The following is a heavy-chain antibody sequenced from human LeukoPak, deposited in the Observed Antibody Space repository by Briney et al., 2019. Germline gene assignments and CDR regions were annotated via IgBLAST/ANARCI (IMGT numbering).Heavy chain of an antibody. V-gene: IGHV3-7*01. CDR1: GFTFSSYW. CDR2: INKDGGEK. J-gene: IGHJ4*02. CDR3: VKENPGDGFDY. Sequence: GGSLRLSCAASGFTFSSYWMSWVRQAPGKGLEWVANINKDGGEKYYVDSVKGRFTISRDNSKNTLYLQMNSLRAEDTAVYYCVKENPGDGFDYWGRGTLVAVSS.